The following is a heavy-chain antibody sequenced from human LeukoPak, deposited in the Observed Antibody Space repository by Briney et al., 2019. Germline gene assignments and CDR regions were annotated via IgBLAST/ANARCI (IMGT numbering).Heavy chain of an antibody. V-gene: IGHV4-39*01. CDR1: GDSISINYN. Sequence: SETLSLTFPVSGDSISINYNWGWIRQPPGKGLEWIGSIFYSGATYYSPSLKSRVTISVDTSKNQFSLKLSSMTAADTAVYYCVRHRQWLLFPDYWGQGTLVTVSS. CDR2: IFYSGAT. CDR3: VRHRQWLLFPDY. D-gene: IGHD6-19*01. J-gene: IGHJ4*02.